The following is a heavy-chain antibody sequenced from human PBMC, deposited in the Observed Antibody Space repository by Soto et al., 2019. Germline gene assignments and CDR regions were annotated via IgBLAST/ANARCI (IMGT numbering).Heavy chain of an antibody. J-gene: IGHJ3*02. CDR3: AKLHYDSSGYYDAFDI. CDR1: GFTFSSYA. V-gene: IGHV3-23*01. D-gene: IGHD3-22*01. CDR2: ISGSGGST. Sequence: PGGSLSLSCAASGFTFSSYAMSWVRQAPGKGLEWVSAISGSGGSTYYADSVKGRFTISRDNSKNTLYLQMNSLRAEDTAVYYCAKLHYDSSGYYDAFDIWGQGTMVTVSS.